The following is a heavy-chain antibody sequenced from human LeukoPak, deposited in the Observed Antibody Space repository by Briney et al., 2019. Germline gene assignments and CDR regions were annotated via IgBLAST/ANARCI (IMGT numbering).Heavy chain of an antibody. J-gene: IGHJ5*02. D-gene: IGHD6-6*01. CDR2: INHSGST. Sequence: PSETLSLTCAVYGGSFSGYYWSWIRQPPGKGLEWIGEINHSGSTNYNPSLKSRVTISVDTSKNQFSLKLSSVTAADTAVYYCARGRARRYNWFDPWGQGTLVTVSS. CDR1: GGSFSGYY. CDR3: ARGRARRYNWFDP. V-gene: IGHV4-34*01.